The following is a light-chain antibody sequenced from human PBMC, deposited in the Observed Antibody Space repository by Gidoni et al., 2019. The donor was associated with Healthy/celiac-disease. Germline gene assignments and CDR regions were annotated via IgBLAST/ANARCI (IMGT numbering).Light chain of an antibody. CDR2: GKN. CDR1: SLRSYY. Sequence: SSELTQDPAVSVALGQTVRITCQGDSLRSYYASWYQQKPGQAPVLVIYGKNNRPSGSPDRFSGSSSGNTASLTITGAQAEDEADYYCNSRDSSGNHVVFGRGTKLTVL. J-gene: IGLJ2*01. CDR3: NSRDSSGNHVV. V-gene: IGLV3-19*01.